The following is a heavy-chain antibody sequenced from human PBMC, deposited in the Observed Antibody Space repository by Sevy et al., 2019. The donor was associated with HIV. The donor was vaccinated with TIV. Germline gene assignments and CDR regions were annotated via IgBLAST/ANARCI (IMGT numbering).Heavy chain of an antibody. CDR3: ARDRTIVIAARPSNWFDP. CDR2: IWYDGSNK. V-gene: IGHV3-33*01. Sequence: GGSLRLSCAASGFTFSSYGMHWVRQAPGKGLEGVAVIWYDGSNKYYADSVKGRFTISRDNSKNTLYLQMNSLRAEDTAVYYCARDRTIVIAARPSNWFDPWGQGTLVTVSS. CDR1: GFTFSSYG. D-gene: IGHD6-6*01. J-gene: IGHJ5*02.